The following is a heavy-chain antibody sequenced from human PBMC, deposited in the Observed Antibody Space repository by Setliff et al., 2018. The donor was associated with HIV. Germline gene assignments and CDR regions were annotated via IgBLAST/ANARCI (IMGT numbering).Heavy chain of an antibody. CDR3: ARHLIPGDPRYSSSWYY. V-gene: IGHV5-51*01. J-gene: IGHJ4*02. CDR1: GYSFTSYW. Sequence: PGESLTIFCKGSGYSFTSYWIGWVRQMPGKGLEWMGIIYPGDSDTRYSPSFQGQVTLSADKSISTAYLQWSSLKASDTAMYYCARHLIPGDPRYSSSWYYWGQGTPVTV. D-gene: IGHD6-13*01. CDR2: IYPGDSDT.